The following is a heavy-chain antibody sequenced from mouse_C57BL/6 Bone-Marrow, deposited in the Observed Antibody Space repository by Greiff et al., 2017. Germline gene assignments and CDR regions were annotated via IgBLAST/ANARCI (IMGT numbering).Heavy chain of an antibody. CDR1: GYSFTSYY. V-gene: IGHV1-66*01. J-gene: IGHJ3*01. CDR2: IYPGSGNT. Sequence: QVQLQQSGPELVKPGASVKISCKASGYSFTSYYIHWVKQRPGQGLEWIGWIYPGSGNTTYNEKFKGKDTLTADTSSSTAYMQLSSLTSEGSAVYYCASGGLAYWGQGTLVTVSA. CDR3: ASGGLAY.